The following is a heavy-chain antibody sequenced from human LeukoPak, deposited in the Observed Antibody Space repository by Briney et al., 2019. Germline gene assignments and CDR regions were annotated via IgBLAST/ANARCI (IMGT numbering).Heavy chain of an antibody. CDR2: INHSGST. J-gene: IGHJ4*02. D-gene: IGHD4-17*01. V-gene: IGHV4-34*01. CDR1: GGSFSGYY. Sequence: PSETLSLTCAVYGGSFSGYYWSWIRQPPGKGLEWIGEINHSGSTNYNPSLKSRVTISVDTSKNQSSLKLSSVTAADTAVYYCAGRTTVTTIDYWGQGTLVTVSS. CDR3: AGRTTVTTIDY.